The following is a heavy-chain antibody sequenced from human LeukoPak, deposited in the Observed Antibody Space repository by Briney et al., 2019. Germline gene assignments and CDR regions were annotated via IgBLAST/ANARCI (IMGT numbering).Heavy chain of an antibody. V-gene: IGHV1-3*01. CDR2: INAANGNT. D-gene: IGHD2-15*01. Sequence: GASVKVSCKTSGFTFTTYTMHWVRQAPGQRLEWMGWINAANGNTQYSQKFQGRVTITRDTSASTAYMELSSLRSEDTAVYYCASSRREVAASFDYWGQGTLVTVSS. CDR3: ASSRREVAASFDY. CDR1: GFTFTTYT. J-gene: IGHJ4*02.